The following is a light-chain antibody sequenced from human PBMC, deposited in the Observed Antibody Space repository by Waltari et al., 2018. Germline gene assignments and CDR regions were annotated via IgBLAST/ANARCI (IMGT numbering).Light chain of an antibody. CDR3: QHYLRLPVT. CDR2: GAS. J-gene: IGKJ1*01. CDR1: QSVSRA. V-gene: IGKV3-20*01. Sequence: EIVLTQSPGTLSLSLGESATLSCRASQSVSRALAWYQQKPGQAPRLLIYGASTRATGIPDRFSGSGSGTDFSLTISRLEPDDFAVYYCQHYLRLPVTFGQGTTVEI.